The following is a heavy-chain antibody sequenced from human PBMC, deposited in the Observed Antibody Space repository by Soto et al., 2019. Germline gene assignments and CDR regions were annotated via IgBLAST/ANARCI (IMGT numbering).Heavy chain of an antibody. CDR3: ARDSPYGWFDY. CDR2: ISSSGRTI. Sequence: GGSLRLSCAASGFTFSSYSMNWVRQAPGKGLEWVSYISSSGRTIYYADSVKGRFTISRDNSKNTLYLQMNSLRAEDTAVYYCARDSPYGWFDYWGQGTLVTVSS. D-gene: IGHD3-10*01. J-gene: IGHJ4*02. V-gene: IGHV3-48*01. CDR1: GFTFSSYS.